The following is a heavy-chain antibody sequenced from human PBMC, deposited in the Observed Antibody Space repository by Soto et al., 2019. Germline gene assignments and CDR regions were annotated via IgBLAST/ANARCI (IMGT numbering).Heavy chain of an antibody. CDR1: GYTLTELS. V-gene: IGHV1-24*01. J-gene: IGHJ4*02. CDR3: ATDLAKAKDYGGKSGY. Sequence: RASVKVSCKVSGYTLTELSMHWVRQAPGKGLEWMGGFDPEDGETIYAQKFQGRVTMTEDTSTDTAYMELSSLRSEDTAVYYCATDLAKAKDYGGKSGYWGQGTLVTVSS. CDR2: FDPEDGET. D-gene: IGHD4-17*01.